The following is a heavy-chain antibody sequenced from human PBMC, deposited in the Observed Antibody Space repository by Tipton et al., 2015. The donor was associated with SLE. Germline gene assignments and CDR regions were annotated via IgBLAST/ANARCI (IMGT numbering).Heavy chain of an antibody. Sequence: FLRLSCKASGFAFSSYAMTWVRQAPGKGLEWVSVMYSGGRIHYGDSVKGRFTISRDNSKSTLYLQMNSLRIDDTAVYYCAKTLFGDYGDHWGQGTLVTVSS. V-gene: IGHV3-23*03. CDR2: MYSGGRI. CDR1: GFAFSSYA. D-gene: IGHD3-10*01. CDR3: AKTLFGDYGDH. J-gene: IGHJ4*02.